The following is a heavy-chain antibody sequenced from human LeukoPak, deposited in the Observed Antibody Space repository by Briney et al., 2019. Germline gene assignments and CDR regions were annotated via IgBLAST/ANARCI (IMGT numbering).Heavy chain of an antibody. CDR3: TRGLRLGYCSGGSCYYWFDP. J-gene: IGHJ5*02. CDR1: GGSFSGYY. V-gene: IGHV4-34*01. Sequence: SETLSLTCAVYGGSFSGYYWSWIRQPPGKGLEWIGDINHSGSTNYNPSLQSRVTISADTSKNQFSLNLRSVIAADTAVYYCTRGLRLGYCSGGSCYYWFDPWGQGTRVTVSS. D-gene: IGHD2-15*01. CDR2: INHSGST.